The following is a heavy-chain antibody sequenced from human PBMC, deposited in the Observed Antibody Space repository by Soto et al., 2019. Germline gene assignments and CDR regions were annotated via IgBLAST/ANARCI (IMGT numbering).Heavy chain of an antibody. V-gene: IGHV3-30*18. CDR2: LSFEGNNK. CDR3: AKAPYGSGCVRSHLDA. J-gene: IGHJ4*02. Sequence: QVQLVESGGGVVQTGRSLRLSCAASGFTFSSYGMHWVRQAPGKGLEWVAVLSFEGNNKYYAGSVRGRFTISRDNSKNTLLLQLNSLRPEDPAVYYCAKAPYGSGCVRSHLDAWGEGTLGTVAS. CDR1: GFTFSSYG. D-gene: IGHD6-19*01.